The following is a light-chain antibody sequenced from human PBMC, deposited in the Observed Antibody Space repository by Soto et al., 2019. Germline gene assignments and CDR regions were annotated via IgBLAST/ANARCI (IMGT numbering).Light chain of an antibody. J-gene: IGLJ1*01. CDR2: DVS. Sequence: QSVLTQPASVSGSPGQSITISCTGTSSDVGGYNYVSWYQHHPGKAPKLIIYDVSNRPSGVSIRFSGSKSDNTASLTISGLQPEDEADYHCSSYTTSNPRQFVFGTGTKVTAL. CDR3: SSYTTSNPRQFV. V-gene: IGLV2-14*03. CDR1: SSDVGGYNY.